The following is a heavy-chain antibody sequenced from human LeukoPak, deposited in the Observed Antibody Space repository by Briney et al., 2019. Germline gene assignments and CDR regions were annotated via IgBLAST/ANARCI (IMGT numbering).Heavy chain of an antibody. Sequence: SQTLSLTCSVSGGSISNGGYYWSWIRQHPGKGLEWIGYIYDSGTTYYDPALQSRVTISVDTSDNQFSLKLRSLTAADTAVYYCARGGDRRGFDYWGQGTLVTVSS. J-gene: IGHJ4*02. D-gene: IGHD1-14*01. V-gene: IGHV4-31*03. CDR2: IYDSGTT. CDR3: ARGGDRRGFDY. CDR1: GGSISNGGYY.